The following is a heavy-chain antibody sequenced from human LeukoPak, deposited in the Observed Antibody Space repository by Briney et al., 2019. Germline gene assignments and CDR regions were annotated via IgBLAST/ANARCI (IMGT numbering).Heavy chain of an antibody. CDR1: EFTFSTYA. CDR3: AKVGDSSGYSPLDY. J-gene: IGHJ4*02. Sequence: GGSLRLSCAASEFTFSTYAMSWVRQAPGKGLEWVSGISGSDDSTYYADSVKGRFTISRDNSKNTLYLQMNSLRADDTAVYYCAKVGDSSGYSPLDYWGQGTLVTVSS. CDR2: ISGSDDST. D-gene: IGHD3-22*01. V-gene: IGHV3-23*01.